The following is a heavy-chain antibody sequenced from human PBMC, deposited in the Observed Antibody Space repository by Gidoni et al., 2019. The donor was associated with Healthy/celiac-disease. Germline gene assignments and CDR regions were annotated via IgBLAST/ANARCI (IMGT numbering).Heavy chain of an antibody. Sequence: EVQLVESGGGLVQPGGSLRLSCAASGVTFSSYSMKWVRQAQGKGLEVVSYISSSSSTIYYADSVKGRFTISRDNAKNSLYLQMNSLRDEDTAVYYCARDYYDSSGYGYFQHWGQGTLVTVSS. CDR3: ARDYYDSSGYGYFQH. CDR1: GVTFSSYS. V-gene: IGHV3-48*02. J-gene: IGHJ1*01. CDR2: ISSSSSTI. D-gene: IGHD3-22*01.